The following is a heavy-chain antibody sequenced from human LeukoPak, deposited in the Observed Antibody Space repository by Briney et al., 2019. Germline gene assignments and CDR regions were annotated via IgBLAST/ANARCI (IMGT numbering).Heavy chain of an antibody. CDR1: GFTFSSYG. CDR2: INPSDGST. J-gene: IGHJ3*02. V-gene: IGHV1-46*01. Sequence: GGSLRLSCAASGFTFSSYGMHWVRQAPGQGLEWMGTINPSDGSTSYAQKFQGRVTMTRDTSTSTVYMELSSLRSEDTAVYYCARDSDIVAVPAALYAFDMWGQGTMVTVSS. CDR3: ARDSDIVAVPAALYAFDM. D-gene: IGHD2-2*01.